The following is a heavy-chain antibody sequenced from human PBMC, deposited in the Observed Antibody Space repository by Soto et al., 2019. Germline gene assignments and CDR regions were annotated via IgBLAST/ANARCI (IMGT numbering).Heavy chain of an antibody. V-gene: IGHV6-1*01. CDR3: ARAPIRTRVGAHYAGYYYYGMDV. CDR1: GDSVSSNSAA. D-gene: IGHD1-26*01. Sequence: QSQTLSLTCAISGDSVSSNSAAWNWIRQSPSRGLEWLGRTYYRSKWYNDYAVSVKSRITINPDTSKNQFSLQLNSVTPEDTAVYYCARAPIRTRVGAHYAGYYYYGMDVWGQGTTVTVSS. CDR2: TYYRSKWYN. J-gene: IGHJ6*02.